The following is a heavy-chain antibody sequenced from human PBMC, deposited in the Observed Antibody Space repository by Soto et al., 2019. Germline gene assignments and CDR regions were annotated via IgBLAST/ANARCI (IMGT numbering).Heavy chain of an antibody. V-gene: IGHV1-46*03. D-gene: IGHD2-2*01. Sequence: ASVKVSCKASGYTFTSYYMHWVRQAPGQGLEWMGIINPSGGSTSYAQKFQGRVTMTRDTSTSTVYMELSSLRSEDTAVYYCATLGYCSSTSCYGGFDYWGQGTRVTVSS. CDR3: ATLGYCSSTSCYGGFDY. J-gene: IGHJ4*02. CDR1: GYTFTSYY. CDR2: INPSGGST.